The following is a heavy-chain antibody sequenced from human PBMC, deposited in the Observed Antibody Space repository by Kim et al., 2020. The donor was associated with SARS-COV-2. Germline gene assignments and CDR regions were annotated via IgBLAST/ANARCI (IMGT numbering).Heavy chain of an antibody. CDR2: TYSSGNT. CDR3: ASRTTVVSPTSSYGMDV. D-gene: IGHD4-17*01. V-gene: IGHV4-39*01. CDR1: GGTTTAGGHY. J-gene: IGHJ6*02. Sequence: SETLSLTCSVSGGTTTAGGHYWAWIRQPPGKGLEWIATTYSSGNTFYKPSLKSRVTILADMSKNQISLQLKSVTAADTAVYFCASRTTVVSPTSSYGMDVCGQGTTVTVSS.